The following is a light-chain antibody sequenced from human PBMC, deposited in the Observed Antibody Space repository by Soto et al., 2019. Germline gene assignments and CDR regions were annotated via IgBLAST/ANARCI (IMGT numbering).Light chain of an antibody. CDR3: QQYDQWPGT. CDR1: QSVSSN. V-gene: IGKV3-15*01. J-gene: IGKJ1*01. Sequence: MTQSPATLSGSPGDTATLSCRASQSVSSNLAWYQQNPGQAPRLLIYGASTRATGVPTRFSGSGSGTEFTLTISRLQSEDFAIYYCQQYDQWPGTFGQGTKVDIK. CDR2: GAS.